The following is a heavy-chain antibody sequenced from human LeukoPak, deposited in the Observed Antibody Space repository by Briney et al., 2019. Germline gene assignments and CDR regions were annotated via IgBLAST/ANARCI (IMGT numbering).Heavy chain of an antibody. CDR3: ASSSIRFLEWLAFDY. D-gene: IGHD3-3*01. Sequence: SETLSLTCTVSGGSIDAYYWSWIRQPPGKGLEWIGYIFYSGSTNYNPSLKSRVTISVDTSKNQFSLKLSSVTAADTAVYYCASSSIRFLEWLAFDYWGQGTLVTVSS. CDR2: IFYSGST. V-gene: IGHV4-59*01. CDR1: GGSIDAYY. J-gene: IGHJ4*02.